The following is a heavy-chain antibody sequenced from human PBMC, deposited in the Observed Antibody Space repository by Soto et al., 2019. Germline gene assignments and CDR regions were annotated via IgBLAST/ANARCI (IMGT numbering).Heavy chain of an antibody. J-gene: IGHJ4*02. D-gene: IGHD3-9*01. CDR2: ISGSGGST. CDR1: GFTFSSYA. CDR3: AKGGKSYYDILTGSSFDY. Sequence: GGSLRLSCAASGFTFSSYAMSWVRQAPGKGLEWVSAISGSGGSTYYADSVKGRFTISRDNSKNTLYLQMNSLRAEDTAVYYCAKGGKSYYDILTGSSFDYWGQGTLVTVSS. V-gene: IGHV3-23*01.